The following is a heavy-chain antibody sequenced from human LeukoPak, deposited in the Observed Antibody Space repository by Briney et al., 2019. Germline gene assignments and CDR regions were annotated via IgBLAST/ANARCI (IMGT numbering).Heavy chain of an antibody. V-gene: IGHV3-23*01. CDR1: GFTFSSYA. D-gene: IGHD1-1*01. CDR2: ISGSGSST. Sequence: PGGSLSFSSAASGFTFSSYAMIWVPQAPGKGLEWVTAISGSGSSTYYADSVKCRFTISRDNSKNTLYLQMNSLSAEDTAVYYCASNDIWAYFDYWCQGTLVIVAS. J-gene: IGHJ4*02. CDR3: ASNDIWAYFDY.